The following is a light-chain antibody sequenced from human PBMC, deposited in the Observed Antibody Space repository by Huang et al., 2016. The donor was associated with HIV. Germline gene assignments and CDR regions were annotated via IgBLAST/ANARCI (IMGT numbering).Light chain of an antibody. CDR2: AAS. J-gene: IGKJ4*01. CDR3: QQRGDWPLT. CDR1: QTISSS. V-gene: IGKV3-11*01. Sequence: EIVLTQSPATLSLSPGERATLSCGASQTISSSLAWYQQKPGQAPRLLIYAASSRATGIPARFSGWGSGTDFTLTISSLEPEDFAVYYCQQRGDWPLTFGGGTKVEIK.